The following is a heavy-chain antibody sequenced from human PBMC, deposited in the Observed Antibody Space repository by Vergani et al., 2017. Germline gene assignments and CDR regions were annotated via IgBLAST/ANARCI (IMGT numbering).Heavy chain of an antibody. J-gene: IGHJ2*01. Sequence: QVQLQESGPGLVKPSQTLSLTCTVSGGSISSGSYYWSWIRQPAGKGLEWIGRIYTSGSTNYNPSLKSRVTISVDTSKNQFSLKLSSVTAADTAVYYCARVVAARPISHWYFDLWGRGTLVTVSS. CDR1: GGSISSGSYY. V-gene: IGHV4-61*02. D-gene: IGHD6-6*01. CDR2: IYTSGST. CDR3: ARVVAARPISHWYFDL.